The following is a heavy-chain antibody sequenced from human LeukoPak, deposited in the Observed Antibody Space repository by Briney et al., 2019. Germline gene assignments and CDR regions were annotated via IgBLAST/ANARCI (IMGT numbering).Heavy chain of an antibody. Sequence: GGSVRLSCLASGFTFSRYSMLWVRQAPGKGLEWASCIGGSGNDKHYIDSVKGRFTISRDNAKNSLFLQMNSLTAADTAVYYYVRTDGSSGSSEYFQHWGQGTLVTVSS. D-gene: IGHD5-12*01. CDR1: GFTFSRYS. CDR2: IGGSGNDK. V-gene: IGHV3-21*01. J-gene: IGHJ1*01. CDR3: VRTDGSSGSSEYFQH.